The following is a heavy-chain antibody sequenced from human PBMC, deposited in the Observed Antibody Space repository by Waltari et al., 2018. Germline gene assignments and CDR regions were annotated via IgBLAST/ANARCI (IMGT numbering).Heavy chain of an antibody. CDR2: IFSNDEK. CDR3: ARIRARKYYYDSSGYVFDY. V-gene: IGHV2-26*01. J-gene: IGHJ4*02. Sequence: QVTLKESGPVLVKPTETLTLTCTVSGFSLSNARMGVSWIRQPPGKALEWLAPIFSNDEKSYSTSLKSRLTISKDTSKSQVVLTMTNMDPVDTATYYCARIRARKYYYDSSGYVFDYWGQGTLVTVSS. D-gene: IGHD3-22*01. CDR1: GFSLSNARMG.